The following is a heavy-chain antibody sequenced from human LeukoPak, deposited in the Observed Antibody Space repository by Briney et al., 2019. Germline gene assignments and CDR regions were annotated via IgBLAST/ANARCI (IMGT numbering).Heavy chain of an antibody. CDR3: AKALSEMRSSSWYFPPDY. Sequence: GGSLRLSCAASGFTLSSYAMSWVRQAPGKGLEWVSAISGSGGSTYYADSVKGRFTISRDNSKNTLYLQMNSLRAEGTAVYYCAKALSEMRSSSWYFPPDYWGQGTLVTVSS. CDR2: ISGSGGST. D-gene: IGHD6-13*01. CDR1: GFTLSSYA. J-gene: IGHJ4*02. V-gene: IGHV3-23*01.